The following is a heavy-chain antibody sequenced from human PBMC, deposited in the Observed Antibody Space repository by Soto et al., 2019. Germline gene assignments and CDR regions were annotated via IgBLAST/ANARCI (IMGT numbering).Heavy chain of an antibody. Sequence: PGGSLRLSCGASGFTVSNAWTSWVRQAPGKGLEWVGRIKRKTDGGTTDYAAPVKGRFIISRDDSKNTLYLQMNSLKIEDTAVYYCITERSCSSTSCYLGWFDPWGQGTLVTVSS. J-gene: IGHJ5*02. CDR3: ITERSCSSTSCYLGWFDP. V-gene: IGHV3-15*01. CDR2: IKRKTDGGTT. CDR1: GFTVSNAW. D-gene: IGHD2-2*01.